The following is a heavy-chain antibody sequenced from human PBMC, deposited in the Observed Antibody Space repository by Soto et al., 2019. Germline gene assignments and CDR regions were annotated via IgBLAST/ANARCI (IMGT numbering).Heavy chain of an antibody. D-gene: IGHD3-10*01. CDR3: ARATYYYGSGSYIPIYYYYMDV. V-gene: IGHV3-7*04. J-gene: IGHJ6*03. Sequence: GGSLRLSCAASGFTFSSYWMSWVRQAPGKGLEWVANIKQDGSEKYYVDSVKGRFTISRDNAKNSLYLQMNSLRAEDTAVYYCARATYYYGSGSYIPIYYYYMDVWGKGTTVTVSS. CDR1: GFTFSSYW. CDR2: IKQDGSEK.